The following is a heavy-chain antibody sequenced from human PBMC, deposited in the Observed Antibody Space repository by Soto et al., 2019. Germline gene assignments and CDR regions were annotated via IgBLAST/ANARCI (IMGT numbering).Heavy chain of an antibody. Sequence: GGSLRLSCAASGFTFSSYWMSWVRQAPGKGLEWVANIKQDGSEKYYVDSVKGRFTISRDNAKNSLYLQMNSLRAEDTAVYYCARGVGRFLEWDTPLGYYYYMDVWGKGTTVTVSS. J-gene: IGHJ6*03. D-gene: IGHD3-3*01. CDR3: ARGVGRFLEWDTPLGYYYYMDV. V-gene: IGHV3-7*01. CDR2: IKQDGSEK. CDR1: GFTFSSYW.